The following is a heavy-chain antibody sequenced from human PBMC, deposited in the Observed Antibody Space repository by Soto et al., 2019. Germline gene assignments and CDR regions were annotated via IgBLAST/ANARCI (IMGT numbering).Heavy chain of an antibody. CDR1: GGTFSNAT. J-gene: IGHJ2*01. CDR3: TGGASSGGWYFDV. D-gene: IGHD1-26*01. Sequence: QEQLVQSGAEVKKPGSSVKVSCKASGGTFSNATISWVRQAPGQGLEWMGGVSPLFGTTYYAQKFQGRLTITADASSGTADMELSSMKSEDTAVYYCTGGASSGGWYFDVWGRGTLVSVSS. V-gene: IGHV1-69*01. CDR2: VSPLFGTT.